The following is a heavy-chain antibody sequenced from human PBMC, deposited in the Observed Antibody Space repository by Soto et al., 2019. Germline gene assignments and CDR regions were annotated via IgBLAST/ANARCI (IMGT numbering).Heavy chain of an antibody. Sequence: GALVKVCCKASGGTFSSYAISWVRQAPGQGLEWMGGIIPIFGTANYAQKFQGRVTITADETTSTAYMELSSVTAADTAVYYCARDQRGYRFDPWGQGTLVTVSS. J-gene: IGHJ5*02. CDR2: IIPIFGTA. D-gene: IGHD5-12*01. V-gene: IGHV1-69*13. CDR1: GGTFSSYA. CDR3: ARDQRGYRFDP.